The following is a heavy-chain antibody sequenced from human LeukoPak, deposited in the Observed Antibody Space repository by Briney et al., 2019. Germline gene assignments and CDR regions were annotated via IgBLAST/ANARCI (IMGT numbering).Heavy chain of an antibody. CDR3: ARGGGLMVRGIIRPPHWFDP. J-gene: IGHJ5*02. CDR1: GFTFSSYW. CDR2: IKQDGSEK. V-gene: IGHV3-7*01. Sequence: GGSLRLSCAASGFTFSSYWMSWVRQAPGKGLEWVANIKQDGSEKYYVDSVKGRFTISRDNAKNSLYLQMNSLRAEDTAVYYCARGGGLMVRGIIRPPHWFDPWGQGTLVTVSS. D-gene: IGHD3-10*01.